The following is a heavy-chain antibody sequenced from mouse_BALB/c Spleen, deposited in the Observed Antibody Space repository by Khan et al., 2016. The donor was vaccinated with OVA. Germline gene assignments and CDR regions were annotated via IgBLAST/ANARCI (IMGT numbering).Heavy chain of an antibody. CDR3: ASMILSYYGSNFAGYAFDY. J-gene: IGHJ2*01. V-gene: IGHV3-2*02. Sequence: EVKLEESGPGLVKPSQSLSLTCTVTGYSITSDYAWNWIRQFPGNKLEWMGYISYSGDTAYNPSLKSRISITRDTSKNQFFLQLNSVTTEDTATYYCASMILSYYGSNFAGYAFDYWGQGTTLTVSS. CDR2: ISYSGDT. CDR1: GYSITSDYA. D-gene: IGHD1-1*01.